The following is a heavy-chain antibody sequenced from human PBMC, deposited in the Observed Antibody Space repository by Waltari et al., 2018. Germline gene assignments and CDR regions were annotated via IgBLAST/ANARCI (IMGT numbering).Heavy chain of an antibody. CDR2: FEPEDGET. Sequence: QVQLVQSGAEVKKPGASVKVSCKVSGYTLTDLSMHWVRQAPGQGLEWMGGFEPEDGETIYEQNFQGRVTMSEDTSTDTAYMELSSLRSEDTAVYYCATRIAYYYDSSGYYFNYWGQGSLVTVSS. CDR1: GYTLTDLS. V-gene: IGHV1-24*01. CDR3: ATRIAYYYDSSGYYFNY. D-gene: IGHD3-22*01. J-gene: IGHJ4*02.